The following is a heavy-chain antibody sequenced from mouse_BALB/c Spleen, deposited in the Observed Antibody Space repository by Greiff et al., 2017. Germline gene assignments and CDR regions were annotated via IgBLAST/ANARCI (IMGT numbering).Heavy chain of an antibody. CDR3: ARFPYGNYYFDY. CDR2: INPSSGYT. CDR1: GYTFTSYT. D-gene: IGHD2-1*01. J-gene: IGHJ2*01. Sequence: VQLQESAAELARPGASVKMSCKASGYTFTSYTMHWVKQRPGQGLEWIGYINPSSGYTEYNQKFKDKTTLTADKSSSTAYMQLSSLTSEDSAVYYCARFPYGNYYFDYWGQGTTLTVSS. V-gene: IGHV1-4*02.